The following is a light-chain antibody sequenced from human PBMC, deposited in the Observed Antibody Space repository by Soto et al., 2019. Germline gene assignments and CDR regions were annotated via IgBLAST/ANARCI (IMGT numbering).Light chain of an antibody. CDR1: SSDVGGYNY. CDR3: SSYAGSDNLV. V-gene: IGLV2-8*01. Sequence: QSLLTQPPSASGSPGQSVTISCTGTSSDVGGYNYVSWYQQHPGKAPKLMIYEVNKRPSGVPDRFSGSKSGNTASLTVSGLQAEDEADYYCSSYAGSDNLVFGGGTKLTVL. J-gene: IGLJ2*01. CDR2: EVN.